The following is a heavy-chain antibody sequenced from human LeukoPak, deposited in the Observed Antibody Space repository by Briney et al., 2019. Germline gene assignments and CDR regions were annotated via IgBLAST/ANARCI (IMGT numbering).Heavy chain of an antibody. V-gene: IGHV1-18*01. Sequence: ASVKVSCKTSGYTFTHYGISWVRQAPGQGLEWVGWISAYNGDTKYAQSFQDKVTMTTDTSTSTAYMELRSLTSDDTAVYYCARAYYDILTGGYFDYWGQGTLVTVSS. CDR3: ARAYYDILTGGYFDY. CDR1: GYTFTHYG. J-gene: IGHJ4*02. D-gene: IGHD3-9*01. CDR2: ISAYNGDT.